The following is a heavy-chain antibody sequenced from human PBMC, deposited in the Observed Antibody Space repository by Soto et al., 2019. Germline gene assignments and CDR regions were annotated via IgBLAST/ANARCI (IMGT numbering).Heavy chain of an antibody. CDR2: ISGSGGST. CDR1: GFTFSSYA. Sequence: GGSLRLSCAASGFTFSSYAMSWVRQAPGKGLEWVSAISGSGGSTYYADSVKGRFTISRDNSKNTLYLQMNSLRAEDTAVYYCAKNGGLYDYVWGTQGPWGQGTLVTVSS. V-gene: IGHV3-23*01. D-gene: IGHD3-16*01. J-gene: IGHJ4*02. CDR3: AKNGGLYDYVWGTQGP.